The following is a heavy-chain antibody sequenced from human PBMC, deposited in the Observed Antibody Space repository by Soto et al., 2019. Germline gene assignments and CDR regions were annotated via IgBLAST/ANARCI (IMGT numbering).Heavy chain of an antibody. J-gene: IGHJ4*01. CDR2: ISYDGSDK. CDR1: GFTFSSYG. Sequence: GGSLRLSCAASGFTFSSYGMHWVSQAPGKGLEWVAVISYDGSDKYYADSVKGRFTISRDNSKNTLYLQMNGLRPEDSAVYYCARDGATMVVLYYFDSWGHGTLVTVSS. V-gene: IGHV3-30*03. D-gene: IGHD5-12*01. CDR3: ARDGATMVVLYYFDS.